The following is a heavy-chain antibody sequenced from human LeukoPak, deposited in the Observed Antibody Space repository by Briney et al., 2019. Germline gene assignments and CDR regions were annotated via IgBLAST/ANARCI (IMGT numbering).Heavy chain of an antibody. J-gene: IGHJ4*02. D-gene: IGHD2-21*01. V-gene: IGHV3-30*18. CDR1: GFTFSSYG. Sequence: SGRSLRLSCAASGFTFSSYGMHWVRQAPGKGLEWVAVISYDGSNKYYADSVKGRFTISRDNSKNTLYLQMNSLRAEDTAVYYCAKDVVSAGFDYWGQGTLVTVPS. CDR2: ISYDGSNK. CDR3: AKDVVSAGFDY.